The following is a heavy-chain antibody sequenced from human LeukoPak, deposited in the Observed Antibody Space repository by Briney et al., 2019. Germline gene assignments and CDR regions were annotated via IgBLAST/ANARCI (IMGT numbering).Heavy chain of an antibody. J-gene: IGHJ6*03. Sequence: ASVKVSCKASGYTFTSYYMHWVRQAPGQGLEWMGIINPSGGSTSYAQKFQGRVTMTRDTSTSTAYMELSSLRSEDTAVYYCARSAYCGGDCYSNYYYYYYMDVWGKGTTVTVSS. D-gene: IGHD2-21*01. CDR1: GYTFTSYY. CDR2: INPSGGST. CDR3: ARSAYCGGDCYSNYYYYYYMDV. V-gene: IGHV1-46*03.